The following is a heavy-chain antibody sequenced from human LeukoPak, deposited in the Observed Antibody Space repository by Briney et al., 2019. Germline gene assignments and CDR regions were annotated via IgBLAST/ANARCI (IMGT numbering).Heavy chain of an antibody. D-gene: IGHD1-26*01. CDR2: IYFSGST. V-gene: IGHV4-59*01. J-gene: IGHJ4*02. CDR3: ARWVGVTSYFDY. CDR1: GGSISSYY. Sequence: SETLSLTCTVSGGSISSYYWSWIRQPPGKGLEWIGYIYFSGSTNYNPSLKSRVTILVDTSKNQFSLKLSSVTAADTAVHYCARWVGVTSYFDYWGQGTLVTVSS.